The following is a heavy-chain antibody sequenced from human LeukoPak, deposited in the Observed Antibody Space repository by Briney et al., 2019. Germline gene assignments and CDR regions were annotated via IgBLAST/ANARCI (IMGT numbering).Heavy chain of an antibody. J-gene: IGHJ2*01. CDR2: IYSGGST. Sequence: GGSLRLSCAASGFTVSSNYMSWVRQAPGKGLEWVSVIYSGGSTYYADSVKGRFTISRDNSKNTLYLQMNSLRAEDTAVYYCARALAVYGDYVGYFNLWGRGTLVTVSS. D-gene: IGHD4-17*01. CDR3: ARALAVYGDYVGYFNL. V-gene: IGHV3-53*01. CDR1: GFTVSSNY.